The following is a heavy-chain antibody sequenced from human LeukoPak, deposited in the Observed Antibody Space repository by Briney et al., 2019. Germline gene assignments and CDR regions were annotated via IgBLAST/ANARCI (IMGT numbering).Heavy chain of an antibody. CDR2: ISSSDSII. Sequence: GGSLRLSCAASGFAFSSYEMNWVRQAPGKGLEWVSYISSSDSIIYYADSVKGRFTISRDNSKNTLYLQMNSLRAEDTAVYYCARGLLWFGEYVGWGQGTLVTVSS. V-gene: IGHV3-48*03. D-gene: IGHD3-10*01. J-gene: IGHJ4*02. CDR1: GFAFSSYE. CDR3: ARGLLWFGEYVG.